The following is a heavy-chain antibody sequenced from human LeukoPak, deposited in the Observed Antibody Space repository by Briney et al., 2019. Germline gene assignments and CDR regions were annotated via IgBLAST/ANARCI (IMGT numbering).Heavy chain of an antibody. CDR1: GFTFSSYA. D-gene: IGHD5-24*01. CDR3: ARLSRDGYIDAFDI. CDR2: IKQDGSEK. J-gene: IGHJ3*02. V-gene: IGHV3-7*01. Sequence: PGGSLRLSCAASGFTFSSYAMSWVRQAPGKGLEWVANIKQDGSEKYYVDSVKGRFTISRDNAKNSLYLQMNSLRAEDTAVYYCARLSRDGYIDAFDIWGQGTMVTVSS.